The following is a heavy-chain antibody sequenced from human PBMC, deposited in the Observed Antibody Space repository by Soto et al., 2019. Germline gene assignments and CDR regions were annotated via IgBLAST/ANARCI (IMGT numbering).Heavy chain of an antibody. CDR2: IEPDDDDK. J-gene: IGHJ6*02. CDR1: GFSLTSPGIC. V-gene: IGHV2-70*13. CDR3: ARSIRGSRRFNGMDV. D-gene: IGHD1-20*01. Sequence: SGPPLVNPTETLTLSCTFSGFSLTSPGICLSWIRQPPGKALEWHALIEPDDDDKYYSTSLKTRLTISKDTRKKQVVLTMANMDPADTGTYYCARSIRGSRRFNGMDVWGQGTTVTVSS.